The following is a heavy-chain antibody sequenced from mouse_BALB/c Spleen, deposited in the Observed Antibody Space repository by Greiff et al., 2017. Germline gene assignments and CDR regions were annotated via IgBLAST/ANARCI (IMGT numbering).Heavy chain of an antibody. V-gene: IGHV5-17*02. J-gene: IGHJ2*01. Sequence: EVMLVESGGGLVQPGGSRKLSCAASGFTFSSFGMHWVRQAPEKGLEWVAYISNGSSTIYYADTVKGRFTISRDNTKNTLFLQMTSLRSEDTAMYYCARSDYYGSSYPFDYWGQGTTLTVSS. CDR1: GFTFSSFG. CDR3: ARSDYYGSSYPFDY. D-gene: IGHD1-1*01. CDR2: ISNGSSTI.